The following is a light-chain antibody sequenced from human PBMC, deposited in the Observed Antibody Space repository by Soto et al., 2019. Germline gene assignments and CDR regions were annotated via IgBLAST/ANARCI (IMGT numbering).Light chain of an antibody. CDR1: QSISSW. Sequence: DIQMTQSPSTLSASVGDRVTITCRASQSISSWLAWYQQKPGKAPKLLIYKASSLENGVTSRFSGSGSGTEFTLTISSLQPDDFATYYCQQYNKYWTFGQGTKVEIK. J-gene: IGKJ1*01. V-gene: IGKV1-5*03. CDR2: KAS. CDR3: QQYNKYWT.